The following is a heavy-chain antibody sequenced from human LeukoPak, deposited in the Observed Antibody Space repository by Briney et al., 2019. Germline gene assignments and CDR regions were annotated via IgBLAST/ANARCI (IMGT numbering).Heavy chain of an antibody. CDR1: SGSINSYY. V-gene: IGHV4-4*07. D-gene: IGHD3-16*02. J-gene: IGHJ4*02. CDR2: IYTTGIT. Sequence: SETLSLTCTVSSGSINSYYWGWVRQPAGRGLEGIGRIYTTGITNYNPSLRSRLTMSVDTSKRQFSLNLSSVTAADTAIYYCARQGYTASHYFLDYWSQGTLVTVSS. CDR3: ARQGYTASHYFLDY.